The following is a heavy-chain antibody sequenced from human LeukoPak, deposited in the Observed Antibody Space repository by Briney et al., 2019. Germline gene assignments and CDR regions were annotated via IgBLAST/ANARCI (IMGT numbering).Heavy chain of an antibody. CDR1: GFTFSSYG. D-gene: IGHD3-16*01. CDR2: ISSSGGTI. V-gene: IGHV3-48*04. CDR3: ARLHYDFVWGIFDY. Sequence: PGGSLRLSCAASGFTFSSYGMSWVRQAPGKGLEWVSYISSSGGTIYYADSVKGRFTISRDNAKNSLYLQMNSLRAEDTAVYYCARLHYDFVWGIFDYWGQGTLVTVSS. J-gene: IGHJ4*02.